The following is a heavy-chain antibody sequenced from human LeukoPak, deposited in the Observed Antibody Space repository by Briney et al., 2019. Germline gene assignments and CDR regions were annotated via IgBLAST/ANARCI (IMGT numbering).Heavy chain of an antibody. CDR2: IGTAGDT. CDR1: GFTFSSYD. V-gene: IGHV3-13*01. J-gene: IGHJ6*02. D-gene: IGHD1-7*01. Sequence: PGGSLRLSCAASGFTFSSYDMHWVRQATGKGLEWVSAIGTAGDTYYPGSVKGRFTISRENAKNSLYLQMNSLRAEDTAVYYCARSGLELTPYGMDVWGQGTTVTVPS. CDR3: ARSGLELTPYGMDV.